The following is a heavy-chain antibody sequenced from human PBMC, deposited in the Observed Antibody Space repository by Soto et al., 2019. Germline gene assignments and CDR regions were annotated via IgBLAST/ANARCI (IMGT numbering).Heavy chain of an antibody. J-gene: IGHJ6*02. D-gene: IGHD4-17*01. CDR3: ARDGNFGDDIHDYYGMGV. V-gene: IGHV4-59*01. Sequence: QVRLQESGPGLVKPSETLSLTCTVSNASISSYYWSWIRQPPGKRLEWIGYMAPSGSSKYNPSLAGRVTISVDTSNNQFSLKLTSVTAADTAVYYCARDGNFGDDIHDYYGMGVWGRGTTVTVSS. CDR2: MAPSGSS. CDR1: NASISSYY.